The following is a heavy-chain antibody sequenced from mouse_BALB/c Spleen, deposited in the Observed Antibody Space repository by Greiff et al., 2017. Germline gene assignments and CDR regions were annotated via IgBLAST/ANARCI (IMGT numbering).Heavy chain of an antibody. CDR3: ARHSSGYVAWFAY. CDR2: ISYSGST. J-gene: IGHJ3*01. D-gene: IGHD3-1*01. V-gene: IGHV3-2*02. Sequence: EVKLQESGPGLVKPSQSLSLTCTVTGYSITSDYAWNWIRQFPGNKLEWMGYISYSGSTSYNPSLKSRISITRDTSKNQFFLQLNSVTTEDTATYYCARHSSGYVAWFAYWGQGTLVTVSA. CDR1: GYSITSDYA.